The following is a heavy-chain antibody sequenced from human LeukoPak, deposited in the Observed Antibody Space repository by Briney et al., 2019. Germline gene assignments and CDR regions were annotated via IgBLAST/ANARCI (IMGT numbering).Heavy chain of an antibody. Sequence: SEPLTLTCTVSGGSITTTGHYWGWIRQPPRKGLEWIGIVDYRERNTYNPSLKSRVTISADTSRNQFSLRLSSVTATDTAVYYCANYVSRTMRDYWGQGTLVTVSS. CDR2: VDYRERN. D-gene: IGHD3-16*01. J-gene: IGHJ4*02. CDR3: ANYVSRTMRDY. CDR1: GGSITTTGHY. V-gene: IGHV4-39*01.